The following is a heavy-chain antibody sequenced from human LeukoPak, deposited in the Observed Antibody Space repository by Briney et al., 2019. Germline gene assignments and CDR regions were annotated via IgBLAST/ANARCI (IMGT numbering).Heavy chain of an antibody. D-gene: IGHD2-21*01. CDR1: GFTFSSYG. Sequence: PGGSLRLSCAASGFTFSSYGMHWVRQAPGKGLEWVAVIWYDGSNKYYADSVKGRFTISRDNSKNTLYLQMNSLRAEDTAVYYCAKDEGEGAAPPPPWGQGTLVTVSS. CDR2: IWYDGSNK. J-gene: IGHJ5*02. CDR3: AKDEGEGAAPPPP. V-gene: IGHV3-33*06.